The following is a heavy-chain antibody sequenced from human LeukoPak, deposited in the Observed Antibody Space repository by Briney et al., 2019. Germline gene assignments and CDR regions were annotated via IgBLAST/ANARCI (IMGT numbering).Heavy chain of an antibody. CDR3: ASPSGYSYVSSFDY. J-gene: IGHJ4*02. Sequence: PGGSLRLSCAASGFTFSSYWMSWVRQAPGKGLEWVANIKQDGSGKYYVDSVKGRFTISRDNAKNSLYLQMNSLRAEDTAVYYCASPSGYSYVSSFDYWGQGTLVTVSS. V-gene: IGHV3-7*01. D-gene: IGHD5-18*01. CDR2: IKQDGSGK. CDR1: GFTFSSYW.